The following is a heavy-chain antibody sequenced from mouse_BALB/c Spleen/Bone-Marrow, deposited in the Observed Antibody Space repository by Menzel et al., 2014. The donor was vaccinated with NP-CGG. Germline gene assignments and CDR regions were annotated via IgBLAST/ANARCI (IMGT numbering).Heavy chain of an antibody. V-gene: IGHV3-5*02. D-gene: IGHD1-1*02. CDR3: ARDGNYAMDY. Sequence: EVKLVESGPGLVKPYQTVSLTCTVTGISITTGNYRWSWIRQSPGNKLEWIGYIYYSGTITYNPSLASRTTITRDTSMNKLRPEMNALTAEDSATYYCARDGNYAMDYWGQGTSVTVSS. CDR1: GISITTGNYR. CDR2: IYYSGTI. J-gene: IGHJ4*01.